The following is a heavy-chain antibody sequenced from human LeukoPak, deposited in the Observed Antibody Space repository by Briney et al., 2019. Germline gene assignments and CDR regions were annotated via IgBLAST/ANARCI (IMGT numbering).Heavy chain of an antibody. CDR2: IYYSGNT. J-gene: IGHJ4*02. Sequence: SETLSLTCTVSGGSISRFYWSWIRQPPGKGLEWIGYIYYSGNTNKNPSLKSRLIISIDTSKNQYSLKLSSVTAADTAVYYCARVGDGNFDYWGQGTLVTVSS. CDR3: ARVGDGNFDY. V-gene: IGHV4-59*01. CDR1: GGSISRFY.